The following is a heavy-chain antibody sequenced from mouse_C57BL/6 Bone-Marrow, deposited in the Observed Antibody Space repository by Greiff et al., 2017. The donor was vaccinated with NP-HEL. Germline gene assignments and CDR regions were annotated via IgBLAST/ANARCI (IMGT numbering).Heavy chain of an antibody. J-gene: IGHJ2*01. Sequence: DVQLQESGPGLVKPSPSLSLTCSVTGYSITSGYYWNWIRQFPGNKLAWMGYISYDGSNNYNPSLKNRISITRDTSKNQFFLKLNSVTTEDTATYYCARYYYGSNYWGQGTTLTVAS. CDR1: GYSITSGYY. D-gene: IGHD1-1*01. V-gene: IGHV3-6*01. CDR3: ARYYYGSNY. CDR2: ISYDGSN.